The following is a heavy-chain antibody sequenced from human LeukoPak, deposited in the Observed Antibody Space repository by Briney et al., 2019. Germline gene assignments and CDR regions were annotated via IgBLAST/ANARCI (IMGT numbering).Heavy chain of an antibody. V-gene: IGHV3-23*01. J-gene: IGHJ3*02. D-gene: IGHD3-10*01. CDR1: GFTFDNYA. CDR3: AKCSASYYNDAFDI. CDR2: IRGGGGVT. Sequence: GVSLRLSCAASGFTFDNYAMNWVRQAPGEGLEWVSYIRGGGGVTRYSDSVKDRFTISRDNSKNTLYLQMNSLRAEDTAIYYCAKCSASYYNDAFDIWGRGTMVTVSS.